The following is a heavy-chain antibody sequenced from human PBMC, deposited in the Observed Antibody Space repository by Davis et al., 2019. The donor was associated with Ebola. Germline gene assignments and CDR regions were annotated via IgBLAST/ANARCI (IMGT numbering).Heavy chain of an antibody. Sequence: GESLKISCAASGFTFSSYGMHWVRQAPGKGLEWVAVISYDGSNKYYADSVKGRFTISRDNSKNTLYLQMNSLRAEDTAVYYCARDRPVLWFDPWGQGTLVTVSS. J-gene: IGHJ5*02. CDR2: ISYDGSNK. D-gene: IGHD3-10*01. CDR3: ARDRPVLWFDP. CDR1: GFTFSSYG. V-gene: IGHV3-30*03.